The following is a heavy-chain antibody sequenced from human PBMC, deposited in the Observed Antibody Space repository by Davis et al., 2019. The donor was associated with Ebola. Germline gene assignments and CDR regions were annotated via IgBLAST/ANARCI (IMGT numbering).Heavy chain of an antibody. CDR2: VHSGGTT. CDR3: ARGSGYDEHSVGY. D-gene: IGHD5-12*01. J-gene: IGHJ4*02. CDR1: GFTFSNYW. V-gene: IGHV3-66*02. Sequence: GESLKISCAASGFTFSNYWMHWVRQAPGKGLEWVSIVHSGGTTDYADSVKGRFTISRDTSKNKLYLQMNSLRVEDTALYYCARGSGYDEHSVGYWGQGTLVTVSS.